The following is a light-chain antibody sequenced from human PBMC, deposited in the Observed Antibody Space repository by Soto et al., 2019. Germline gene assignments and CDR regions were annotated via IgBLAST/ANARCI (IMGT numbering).Light chain of an antibody. CDR3: QKRNSYPIN. CDR2: EAS. V-gene: IGKV3-11*01. CDR1: HSVRNY. J-gene: IGKJ5*01. Sequence: EIVLTQSPATLSLSPGERATLSCRAIHSVRNYLAWYQHKPGQAPRLLIYEASNRATGIPARFSGSGSGTDFTLTISSLEPEDFATYYCQKRNSYPINFGQGTRLEIK.